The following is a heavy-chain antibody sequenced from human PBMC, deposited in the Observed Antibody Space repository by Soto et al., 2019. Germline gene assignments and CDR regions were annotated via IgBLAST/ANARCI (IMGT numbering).Heavy chain of an antibody. Sequence: KVSCKASGGTFSSYTISWVRQAPGQGLEWMGRIIPILGIANYAQKFQGRVTITADKSTSTAYMELSSLRSEDTAVYYCAGDKYSSTPSFDYWGQGTLLTVSS. CDR1: GGTFSSYT. CDR2: IIPILGIA. V-gene: IGHV1-69*02. D-gene: IGHD6-19*01. J-gene: IGHJ4*02. CDR3: AGDKYSSTPSFDY.